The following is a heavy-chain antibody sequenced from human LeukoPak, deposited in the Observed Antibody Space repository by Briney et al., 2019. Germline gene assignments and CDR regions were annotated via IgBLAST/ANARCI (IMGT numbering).Heavy chain of an antibody. D-gene: IGHD1-26*01. CDR3: AREVGATDAGIDY. CDR1: GFTFSSYW. J-gene: IGHJ4*02. Sequence: GRSLRLSCAASGFTFSSYWMSWVRQAPGKGLEWVANIKQDGSEKYYVDSVKGRFTISRDNAKNSLYLQMNSLRAEDTAVYYCAREVGATDAGIDYWGQGTLVTVSS. V-gene: IGHV3-7*01. CDR2: IKQDGSEK.